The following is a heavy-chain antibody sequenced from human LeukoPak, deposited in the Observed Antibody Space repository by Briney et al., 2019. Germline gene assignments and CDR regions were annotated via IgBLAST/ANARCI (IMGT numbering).Heavy chain of an antibody. CDR3: AKEKGAGGGYPVLDS. CDR2: ISRDGSIT. V-gene: IGHV3-11*01. D-gene: IGHD1-26*01. J-gene: IGHJ4*02. CDR1: GFVFSAFR. Sequence: GGSLRLACTGTGFVFSAFRMTWISQASGRGLEWIAYISRDGSITHYADSVKGRFTVSRDDAQNSLFLQMDSLRVDDTATYYCAKEKGAGGGYPVLDSWGRGTLVTVSS.